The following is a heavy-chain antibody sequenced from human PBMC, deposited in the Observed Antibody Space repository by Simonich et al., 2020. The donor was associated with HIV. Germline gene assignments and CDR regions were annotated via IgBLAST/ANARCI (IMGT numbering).Heavy chain of an antibody. D-gene: IGHD4-17*01. Sequence: QVQLVQSGAEVKKPGASVKVSCKASGYTSTGYYMHWVRQAPGQGLELMGWINPNSGGTNDAQKFQGRVTMTRDTSISTAYMELSRLRSDDTAVYYCARGTVTTYWYFDLWGRGTLVTVSS. CDR2: INPNSGGT. CDR3: ARGTVTTYWYFDL. CDR1: GYTSTGYY. J-gene: IGHJ2*01. V-gene: IGHV1-2*02.